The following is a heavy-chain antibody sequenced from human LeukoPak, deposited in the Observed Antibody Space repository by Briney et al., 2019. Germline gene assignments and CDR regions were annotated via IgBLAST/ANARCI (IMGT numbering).Heavy chain of an antibody. CDR1: GYTFTGSY. D-gene: IGHD6-13*01. J-gene: IGHJ1*01. CDR2: INPNSGGT. V-gene: IGHV1-2*02. Sequence: ASVKVSCKASGYTFTGSYMHWVRQAPGQGREWMGWINPNSGGTRYAQKFQGRVTMTRDTSISTGDMELSRLRSDDTAVYYCARGEVSSWYDYFQHWGQGSLVTVSS. CDR3: ARGEVSSWYDYFQH.